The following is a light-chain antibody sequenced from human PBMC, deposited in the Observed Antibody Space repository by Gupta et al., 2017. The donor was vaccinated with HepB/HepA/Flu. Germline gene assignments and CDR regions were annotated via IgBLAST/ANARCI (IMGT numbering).Light chain of an antibody. CDR2: GAS. J-gene: IGKJ4*01. V-gene: IGKV3-20*01. CDR3: QHYDDSIPIT. Sequence: EIVLTQSPGTLSLSPGERATLSCRASQSFTRGYLAWYQQKPGQAPRLLIYGASSRATGVPDRFSGSESGTDFTLTISRREPEDFAVYYCQHYDDSIPITFGGGTKVEMK. CDR1: QSFTRGY.